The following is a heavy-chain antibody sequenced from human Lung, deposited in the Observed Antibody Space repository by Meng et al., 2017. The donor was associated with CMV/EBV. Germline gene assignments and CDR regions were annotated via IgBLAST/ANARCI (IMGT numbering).Heavy chain of an antibody. Sequence: SXXVSXKASGFTFTSSAVQWVRQARGQRLEWIGWIVVGSGNTNYAQKFQERVTITRDMSTSTAYMELSSLRSEDTAVYYCGIVVVPAAIGVDAFDIWGQGTMVTVSS. V-gene: IGHV1-58*01. J-gene: IGHJ3*02. CDR1: GFTFTSSA. CDR2: IVVGSGNT. CDR3: GIVVVPAAIGVDAFDI. D-gene: IGHD2-2*02.